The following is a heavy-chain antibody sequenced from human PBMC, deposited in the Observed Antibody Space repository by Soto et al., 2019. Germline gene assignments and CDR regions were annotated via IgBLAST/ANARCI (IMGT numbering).Heavy chain of an antibody. CDR2: INHSGST. V-gene: IGHV4-34*01. J-gene: IGHJ4*01. Sequence: QVQLQQWGAGLLKPSETLSLTCAVYGVSFSGYYWSWIRQPPGKGLEWIGEINHSGSTNYNPSLKSRGTISVDPSKNQFPLKLGSVTAADTAVYYCVRGGGSSRQADFDYWGHGTLVTVSS. CDR3: VRGGGSSRQADFDY. CDR1: GVSFSGYY. D-gene: IGHD6-13*01.